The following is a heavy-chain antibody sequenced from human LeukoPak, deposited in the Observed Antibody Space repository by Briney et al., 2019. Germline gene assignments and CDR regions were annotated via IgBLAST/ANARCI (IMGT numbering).Heavy chain of an antibody. CDR2: ISAYNGNT. D-gene: IGHD2-15*01. CDR3: AGVVAATPNNNWFDP. Sequence: GASVKVSCKASGYTFTSYGISWVRQAPGQGLEWKGWISAYNGNTNYAQKLQGRVTMTTDTSTSTAYMELRSLRSDDTAVYYCAGVVAATPNNNWFDPWGQGTLVTVSS. V-gene: IGHV1-18*01. J-gene: IGHJ5*02. CDR1: GYTFTSYG.